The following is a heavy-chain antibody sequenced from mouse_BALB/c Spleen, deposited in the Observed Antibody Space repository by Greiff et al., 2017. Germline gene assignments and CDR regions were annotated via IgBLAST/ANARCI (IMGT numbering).Heavy chain of an antibody. Sequence: QVQLQQPGAELVKPGASVKLSCKASGYTFTSYWMHWVKQRPGQGLEWIGEIDPSDSYTNYNQKFKGKATLTVDKSSSTAYMQLSSLTSEDSAVYYCARSEDGYSSDAMDYWGQGTSVTVSS. D-gene: IGHD2-3*01. CDR1: GYTFTSYW. CDR2: IDPSDSYT. V-gene: IGHV1-69*02. CDR3: ARSEDGYSSDAMDY. J-gene: IGHJ4*01.